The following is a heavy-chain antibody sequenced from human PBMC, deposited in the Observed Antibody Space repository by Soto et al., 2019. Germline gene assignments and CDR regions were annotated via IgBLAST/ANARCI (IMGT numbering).Heavy chain of an antibody. D-gene: IGHD6-19*01. V-gene: IGHV4-4*02. CDR3: ARVNSSGWYYYYYGMDV. Sequence: QVQLQESGPGLVKPSGTLSLTCAVSGGSISSSNWWSWVRQPPGKGLEWIGEIYHSGSTNYNPSRKSRVTISVDKSKNQFSLKLSSVTAADTAVYYCARVNSSGWYYYYYGMDVWGQGTTVTVSS. CDR2: IYHSGST. J-gene: IGHJ6*02. CDR1: GGSISSSNW.